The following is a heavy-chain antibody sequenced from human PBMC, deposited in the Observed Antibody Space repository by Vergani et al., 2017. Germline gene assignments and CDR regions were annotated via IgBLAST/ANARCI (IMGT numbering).Heavy chain of an antibody. CDR2: ISSSSSTI. CDR3: AADLEWLLVDY. Sequence: VQLVESGGGVVQPGGSLRLSCAASGFTFSSYSMNWVRQAPGKGLEWVSYISSSSSTIYYADSVKGRFTISRDNAKNSLYLQMNSLRAEDTAVYYCAADLEWLLVDYWGQGTLVTVSS. CDR1: GFTFSSYS. D-gene: IGHD3-3*01. V-gene: IGHV3-48*01. J-gene: IGHJ4*02.